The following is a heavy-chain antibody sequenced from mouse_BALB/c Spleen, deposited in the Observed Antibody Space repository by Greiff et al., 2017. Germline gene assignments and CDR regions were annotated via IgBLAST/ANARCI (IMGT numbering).Heavy chain of an antibody. Sequence: EVKLVESGGGLVKPGGSLKLSCAASGFTFSSYTMSWVRQTPEKRLEWVATISSGGGNTYYPDSVKGRFTISRDNAKNNLYLQMSSLRSEDTALYYCARERDLLLRYAMDYWGQGTSVTVSS. D-gene: IGHD1-1*01. CDR2: ISSGGGNT. CDR1: GFTFSSYT. CDR3: ARERDLLLRYAMDY. J-gene: IGHJ4*01. V-gene: IGHV5-9*03.